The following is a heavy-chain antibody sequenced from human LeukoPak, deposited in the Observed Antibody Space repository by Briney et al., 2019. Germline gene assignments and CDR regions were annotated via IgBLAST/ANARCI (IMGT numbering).Heavy chain of an antibody. CDR1: GYSISSGYY. CDR3: ARGVDGNGYFDC. D-gene: IGHD2-8*01. CDR2: IYHSGST. V-gene: IGHV4-38-2*02. Sequence: SETLSLTCTVSGYSISSGYYWGWIRQPPGKGLEWIGSIYHSGSTYYNPSLKSRVTKSVDTSKNQFSLKLHSVTAADTAVYYCARGVDGNGYFDCWGQGTLVTVS. J-gene: IGHJ4*02.